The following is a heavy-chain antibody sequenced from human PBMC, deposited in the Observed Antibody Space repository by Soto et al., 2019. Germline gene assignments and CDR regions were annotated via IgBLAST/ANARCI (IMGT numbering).Heavy chain of an antibody. Sequence: GGSLRLSCAASGFTFSSYAMHWVRQAPGKGLEWVAVISYDGSNKYYADSVKGRFTISRDNSKNTLYLQMNSLRAEDTAVYYCARDPADDYVWGSYPGGDYFDYWGQGT. V-gene: IGHV3-30-3*01. CDR3: ARDPADDYVWGSYPGGDYFDY. D-gene: IGHD3-16*02. J-gene: IGHJ4*02. CDR1: GFTFSSYA. CDR2: ISYDGSNK.